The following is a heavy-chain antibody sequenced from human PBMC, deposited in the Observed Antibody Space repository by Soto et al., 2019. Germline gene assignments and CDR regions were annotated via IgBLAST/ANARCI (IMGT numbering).Heavy chain of an antibody. Sequence: QVQLQESGPGLVKPSQTLSLTCTVSGGSISSGDYYWSWIRQPPGKGLEWIGYIYYSGSTYYNPSLKSRVTISVDTSKNHFSLKLSSVTAADTAVYYCARVGRGVGYYDSSGYHDYWGQGTLVTVSS. D-gene: IGHD3-22*01. J-gene: IGHJ4*02. V-gene: IGHV4-30-4*01. CDR3: ARVGRGVGYYDSSGYHDY. CDR1: GGSISSGDYY. CDR2: IYYSGST.